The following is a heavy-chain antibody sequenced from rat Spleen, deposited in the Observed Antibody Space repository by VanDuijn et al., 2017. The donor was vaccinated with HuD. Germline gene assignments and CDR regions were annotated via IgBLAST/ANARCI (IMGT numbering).Heavy chain of an antibody. CDR2: ISFDGGRN. V-gene: IGHV5-25*01. Sequence: EVQLVESGGGLVQPGRSMKLSCVVSGFTFSNYYMAWVRQAPTKGLEWVATISFDGGRNFYRNSVKARFTISRENAKSTLYLQMDSLRSEDTATFCVARRNGELPFDYWGQGVMVTVSS. CDR1: GFTFSNYY. D-gene: IGHD5-1*01. J-gene: IGHJ2*01. CDR3: ARRNGELPFDY.